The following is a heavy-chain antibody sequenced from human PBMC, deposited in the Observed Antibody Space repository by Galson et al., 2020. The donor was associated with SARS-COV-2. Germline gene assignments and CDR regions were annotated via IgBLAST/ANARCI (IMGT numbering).Heavy chain of an antibody. Sequence: SETLSLTCAVSGGSISSGGYSWSWIRQPPGKGLEWIGYIYHSGSTYYNPSLKSRVTISVDRSKNQFSLKLSSVTAADTAVYYCARAFYGDSDGMDDWGQGTTVTVSS. CDR2: IYHSGST. CDR1: GGSISSGGYS. D-gene: IGHD4-17*01. CDR3: ARAFYGDSDGMDD. J-gene: IGHJ6*02. V-gene: IGHV4-30-2*01.